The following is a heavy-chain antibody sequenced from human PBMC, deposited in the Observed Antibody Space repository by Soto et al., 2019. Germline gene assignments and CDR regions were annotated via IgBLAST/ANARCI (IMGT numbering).Heavy chain of an antibody. D-gene: IGHD3-10*02. V-gene: IGHV4-34*01. CDR1: GGSFSGYY. J-gene: IGHJ6*02. CDR2: INHRGST. CDR3: AMNYFPGAITPNSYGMDV. Sequence: SETLSLTCAVYGGSFSGYYWSWIRQPPGKGLEWIGEINHRGSTNYNPSLKSRVTISVDTSKNQFSLKLSSVTAAYTAVYYCAMNYFPGAITPNSYGMDVWGQGTTVTVSS.